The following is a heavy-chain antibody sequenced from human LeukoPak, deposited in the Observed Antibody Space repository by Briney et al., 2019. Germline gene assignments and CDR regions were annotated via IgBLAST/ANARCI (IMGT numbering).Heavy chain of an antibody. CDR1: GFTFSDYY. Sequence: GGSLRLSCAASGFTFSDYYMSWIRQAPGKGLEWVSYISSSGSTIYYADSVKGRFTISRDNAKNSLYLQMNSLRAEDTAVYYCARDQGSSGGSGYVYYYYYGMDVWGQGTTVTVSS. V-gene: IGHV3-11*01. D-gene: IGHD3-22*01. J-gene: IGHJ6*02. CDR3: ARDQGSSGGSGYVYYYYYGMDV. CDR2: ISSSGSTI.